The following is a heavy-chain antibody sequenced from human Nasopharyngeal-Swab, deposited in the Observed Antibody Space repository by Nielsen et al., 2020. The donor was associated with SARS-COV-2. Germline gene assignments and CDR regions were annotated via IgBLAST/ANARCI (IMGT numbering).Heavy chain of an antibody. J-gene: IGHJ4*02. CDR1: GFTVSSNY. CDR2: FYSDGST. V-gene: IGHV3-66*01. D-gene: IGHD2-2*01. CDR3: ARVGCSSTSCYQFDY. Sequence: GGSLRLSCATSGFTVSSNYMSWVRQAPGKGLEWVSVFYSDGSTFYADSVKGRLTISRDNSKNTLYLQMDSLRAEDTAVYYCARVGCSSTSCYQFDYWGQGTLVTVSS.